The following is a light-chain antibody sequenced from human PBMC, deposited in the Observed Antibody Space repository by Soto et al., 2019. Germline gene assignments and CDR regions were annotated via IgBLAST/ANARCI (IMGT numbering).Light chain of an antibody. CDR3: QQYGSSPPT. V-gene: IGKV3-20*01. Sequence: IVLTQSPGTLSLSPGERATLSCRASQSVGNNYLAWYQQRPGQAPRLLIYGASSRTTGVPARFSGSGSGTDFTLTISRLEPEDFAVYYCQQYGSSPPTFGQGTKVEIK. J-gene: IGKJ1*01. CDR2: GAS. CDR1: QSVGNNY.